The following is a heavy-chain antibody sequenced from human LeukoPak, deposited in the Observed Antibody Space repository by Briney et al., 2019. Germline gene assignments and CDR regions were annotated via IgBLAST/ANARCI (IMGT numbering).Heavy chain of an antibody. Sequence: GGSLRLSCAASGFTFSSYGMSWVRQAPGKGLEWVAVISYDGSNKYYADSVKGRFTISRDNSKNTLYLQMNSLRAEDTAVYYCAKDRVGATEYYFDYWGQGTLVTVSS. J-gene: IGHJ4*02. CDR3: AKDRVGATEYYFDY. V-gene: IGHV3-30*18. CDR2: ISYDGSNK. CDR1: GFTFSSYG. D-gene: IGHD1-26*01.